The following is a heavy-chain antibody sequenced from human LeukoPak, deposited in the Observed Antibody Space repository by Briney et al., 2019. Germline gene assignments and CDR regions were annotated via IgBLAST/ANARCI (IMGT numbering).Heavy chain of an antibody. J-gene: IGHJ3*02. V-gene: IGHV3-48*04. D-gene: IGHD5-18*01. CDR2: ISSSSSTI. CDR1: GFTFSSYS. Sequence: PGGSLRLSCAASGFTFSSYSMNWVRQAPGKGLEWVSYISSSSSTIYYADSVKGRFTISRDNAKNSLYLQMNSLRAEDTAVYYCARDQVRGYSYGLEGDAFDIWGQGTMVTVSS. CDR3: ARDQVRGYSYGLEGDAFDI.